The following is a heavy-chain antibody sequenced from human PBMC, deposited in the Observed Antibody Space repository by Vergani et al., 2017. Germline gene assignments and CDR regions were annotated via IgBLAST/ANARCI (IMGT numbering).Heavy chain of an antibody. CDR3: ARDQRRYCSNDICSDFDY. J-gene: IGHJ4*02. CDR1: GYTFTGYY. V-gene: IGHV1-2*02. Sequence: QVQLVQSGAEVKKPGASVKVSCKASGYTFTGYYMHWVRQAPGQGLEWMGWINPNSGGTNYAQKFQGRVTMTRDTSISTAYMELNSLRAEDTAVYYCARDQRRYCSNDICSDFDYWGQGTLVTVSS. CDR2: INPNSGGT. D-gene: IGHD2-8*01.